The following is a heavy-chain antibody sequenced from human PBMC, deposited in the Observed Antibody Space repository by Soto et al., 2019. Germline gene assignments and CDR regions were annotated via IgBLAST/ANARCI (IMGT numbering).Heavy chain of an antibody. J-gene: IGHJ4*02. D-gene: IGHD6-13*01. CDR3: ARDRLNAAAGQESRFDY. CDR2: INPSGGST. CDR1: GYTFTNYY. V-gene: IGHV1-46*01. Sequence: GASVKVSCKASGYTFTNYYMHWVRQAPGQGLEWMGIINPSGGSTSYAQKFQGRVTMTRDTSTSTVYMDLSSLRSEDKAVYYCARDRLNAAAGQESRFDYWGQGTLV.